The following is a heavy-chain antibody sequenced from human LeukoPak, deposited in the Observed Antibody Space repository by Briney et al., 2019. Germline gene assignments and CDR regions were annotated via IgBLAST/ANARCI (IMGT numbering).Heavy chain of an antibody. CDR1: GYTFTGYY. CDR3: AKHAADSSGYRFEY. J-gene: IGHJ4*02. Sequence: ASVKVSCKASGYTFTGYYMHWVRQAPGQGLEWMGWINPNSGGTNYAQKFQGRVTMTRDTSISTAYMELSRLRSDDTAVYYCAKHAADSSGYRFEYWGQGTLVTVSS. D-gene: IGHD3-22*01. CDR2: INPNSGGT. V-gene: IGHV1-2*02.